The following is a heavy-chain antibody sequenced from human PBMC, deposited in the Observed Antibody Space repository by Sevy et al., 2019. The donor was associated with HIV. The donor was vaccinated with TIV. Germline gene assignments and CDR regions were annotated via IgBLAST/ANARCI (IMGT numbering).Heavy chain of an antibody. CDR1: GFTFSNYG. V-gene: IGHV3-30*18. Sequence: GRSLRLSCAASGFTFSNYGMHWVRQAPGKGLEWVAVISYDGSIKYYADSVRGRFTISRDNSKNTLTLQMNSLRPEDTTMYFCAKDQGRLLELDYWGQGTLVTVSS. CDR2: ISYDGSIK. J-gene: IGHJ4*02. D-gene: IGHD1-7*01. CDR3: AKDQGRLLELDY.